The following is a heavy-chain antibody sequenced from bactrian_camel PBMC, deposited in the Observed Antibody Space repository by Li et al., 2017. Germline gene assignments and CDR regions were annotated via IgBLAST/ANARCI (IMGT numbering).Heavy chain of an antibody. CDR2: IATGSGNT. J-gene: IGHJ6*01. V-gene: IGHV3S31*01. Sequence: DVQLVESGGGLVQPGGSLRLSCAASGFTFSSSAMNWVRQAPGKEREGVARIATGSGNTYYADSVKGRFTIPKDNAKNTLYLQMNSLKPEDTAMYYCAAVMAVGVRCEDQGRFFIPKGAFGYWGQGTQVTVS. CDR1: GFTFSSSA. D-gene: IGHD6*01. CDR3: AAVMAVGVRCEDQGRFFIPKGAFGY.